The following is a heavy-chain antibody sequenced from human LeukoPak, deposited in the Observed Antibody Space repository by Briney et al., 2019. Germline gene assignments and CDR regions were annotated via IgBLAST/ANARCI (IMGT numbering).Heavy chain of an antibody. Sequence: QAGGSLRLSCAASGFTFSSYAMSWVRQAPGKGLEWVANIKQDGSEKYYVDSVKGRFTISRDNAKNSLYLQMNSLRAEDTAVYYCAYPPGSRFDPWGQGTLVTVSS. CDR2: IKQDGSEK. CDR3: AYPPGSRFDP. CDR1: GFTFSSYA. V-gene: IGHV3-7*01. J-gene: IGHJ5*02. D-gene: IGHD3-10*01.